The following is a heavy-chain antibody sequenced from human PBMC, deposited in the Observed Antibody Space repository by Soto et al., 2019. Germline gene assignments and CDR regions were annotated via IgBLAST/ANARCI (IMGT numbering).Heavy chain of an antibody. J-gene: IGHJ6*02. CDR1: GASFNDYY. V-gene: IGHV4-34*01. D-gene: IGHD6-13*01. Sequence: SETLSLTCAVYGASFNDYYWSWIRQPPGRGLEWIGEINPSGSTNYNPSLKSRVTISLDTSKNQFSLNLSSVTAADTAVYYCARGGSSLHYYYYGMDVWGQGTTVTVSS. CDR2: INPSGST. CDR3: ARGGSSLHYYYYGMDV.